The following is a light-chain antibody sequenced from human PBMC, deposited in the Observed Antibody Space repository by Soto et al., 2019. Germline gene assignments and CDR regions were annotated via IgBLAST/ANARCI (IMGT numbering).Light chain of an antibody. J-gene: IGKJ3*01. Sequence: EIVLTQSPGTLSLSPGERATLSCRASQSVSSSYLAWYQQKPGQAPGLLIYGASSRATGIPDRFSGSGSGTDFTLTISRLEPEDVAVYYCQQYGSSPRFTFGPGTKVDIK. CDR2: GAS. CDR1: QSVSSSY. CDR3: QQYGSSPRFT. V-gene: IGKV3-20*01.